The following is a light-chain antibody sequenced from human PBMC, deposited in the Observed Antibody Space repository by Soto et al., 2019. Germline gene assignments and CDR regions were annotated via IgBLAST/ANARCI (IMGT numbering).Light chain of an antibody. CDR2: STS. J-gene: IGKJ2*01. Sequence: EIVMTQSPATLSVSPGERATLSCRASQSVSSKLAWYQQKPGQAPRLLIYSTSTRATGTPARFSGSGSGTAFTLTISGLQSEDFVVYYCQQYNDWPVYTFGQGTKLEIK. CDR3: QQYNDWPVYT. CDR1: QSVSSK. V-gene: IGKV3-15*01.